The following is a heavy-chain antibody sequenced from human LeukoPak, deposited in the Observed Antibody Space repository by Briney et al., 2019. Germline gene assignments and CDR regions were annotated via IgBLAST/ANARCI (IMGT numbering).Heavy chain of an antibody. J-gene: IGHJ5*02. CDR1: GGSFSGYY. V-gene: IGHV4-34*01. D-gene: IGHD2-8*02. Sequence: SETLSLTCAVYGGSFSGYYWSWIRQPPGKGLEWIGEINHSGSTNYNPSLKSRVTMSVDTSKNQFSLKLSSVTAADTAVYYCARDLVFDPWGQGTLVTVSS. CDR3: ARDLVFDP. CDR2: INHSGST.